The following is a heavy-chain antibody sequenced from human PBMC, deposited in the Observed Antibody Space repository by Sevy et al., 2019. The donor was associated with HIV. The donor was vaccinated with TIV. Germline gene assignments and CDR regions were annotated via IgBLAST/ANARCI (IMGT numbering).Heavy chain of an antibody. CDR1: GFTFSSYA. V-gene: IGHV3-30-3*01. CDR2: ISYDGSNK. CDR3: ARPGGAAAGPYAFDI. Sequence: GGSLRLSCAASGFTFSSYAMHWVRQAPGKGLEWVAVISYDGSNKYYADSVKGRFTISRDNSKNTLYLQMNSLRAEDAAVSFCARPGGAAAGPYAFDIWGQGTMVPVSS. D-gene: IGHD6-13*01. J-gene: IGHJ3*02.